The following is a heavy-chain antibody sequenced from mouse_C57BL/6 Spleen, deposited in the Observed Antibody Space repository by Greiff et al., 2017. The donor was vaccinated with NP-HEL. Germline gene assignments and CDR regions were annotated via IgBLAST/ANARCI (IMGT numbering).Heavy chain of an antibody. V-gene: IGHV1-26*01. CDR3: AREGIYYGYDEGFAY. D-gene: IGHD2-2*01. CDR2: INPNNGGT. J-gene: IGHJ3*01. CDR1: GYTFTDYY. Sequence: VQLQQSGPELVKPGASVKISCKASGYTFTDYYMNWVKQSHGKSLEWIGDINPNNGGTSYNQKFKGKATLTVDKSSSTAYMELRSLTSEDSAVYYCAREGIYYGYDEGFAYWGQGTLVTVSA.